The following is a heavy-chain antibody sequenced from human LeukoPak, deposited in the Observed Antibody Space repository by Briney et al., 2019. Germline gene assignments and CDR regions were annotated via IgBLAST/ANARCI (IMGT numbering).Heavy chain of an antibody. CDR2: IKQDGSEK. CDR3: ARNRDGYNIDAFDI. V-gene: IGHV3-7*01. J-gene: IGHJ3*02. Sequence: GGSLRLPCAASGFTFSSYWMSWVRQAPGKGLEWVANIKQDGSEKYYVDSVKGRFTISRDNAKNSLYLQMNSLRAEDTAVYYCARNRDGYNIDAFDIWGQGTMVTVSS. CDR1: GFTFSSYW. D-gene: IGHD5-24*01.